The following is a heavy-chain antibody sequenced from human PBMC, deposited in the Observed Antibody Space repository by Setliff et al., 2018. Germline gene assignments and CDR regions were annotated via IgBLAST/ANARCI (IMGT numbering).Heavy chain of an antibody. CDR2: TIPIFGTT. V-gene: IGHV1-69*13. D-gene: IGHD4-4*01. CDR1: GGTFSSYG. Sequence: GASVKVSCKASGGTFSSYGISWVRQAPGQGLEWMGGTIPIFGTTDYAQKFQGRVTITADESTSTAYMELSSLKSEDTAVYYCANEHGTTVTVENYHYYMDVWGKGTTVTVSS. J-gene: IGHJ6*03. CDR3: ANEHGTTVTVENYHYYMDV.